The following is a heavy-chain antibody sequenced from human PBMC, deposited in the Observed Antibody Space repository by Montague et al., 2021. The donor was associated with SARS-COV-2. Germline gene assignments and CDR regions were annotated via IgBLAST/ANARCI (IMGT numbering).Heavy chain of an antibody. Sequence: SETLSLTCTVSGGSISSSSYYWGWIRQPPGKGLEWIGSIYYSGSTYYNPSLKSRVTISVDTSKNQFSLKLSSVTAADTAVYYCARHVRIYLTLDNAFDIWGQGTMVTVSS. CDR1: GGSISSSSYY. CDR2: IYYSGST. D-gene: IGHD1-14*01. CDR3: ARHVRIYLTLDNAFDI. V-gene: IGHV4-39*01. J-gene: IGHJ3*02.